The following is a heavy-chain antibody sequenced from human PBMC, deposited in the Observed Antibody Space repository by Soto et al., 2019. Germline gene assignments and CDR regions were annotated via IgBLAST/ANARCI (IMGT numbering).Heavy chain of an antibody. CDR3: ASPTREWLPPARDYYYGMDV. D-gene: IGHD3-3*01. Sequence: QVQLVQSGAEVKKPGSSVKVSCKASGGTFSSYAISWVRQAPGQGLEWMGGIIPIFGTANYAQKFQGRVTITADKSTSTAYRELSSLRCEDTAVYYCASPTREWLPPARDYYYGMDVWGQGTTVTVSS. V-gene: IGHV1-69*06. J-gene: IGHJ6*02. CDR2: IIPIFGTA. CDR1: GGTFSSYA.